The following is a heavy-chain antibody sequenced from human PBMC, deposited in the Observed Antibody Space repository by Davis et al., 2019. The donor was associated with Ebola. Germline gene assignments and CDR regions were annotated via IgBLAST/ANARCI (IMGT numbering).Heavy chain of an antibody. CDR3: ARDGVAAPFGDYYYGMDV. CDR2: IRAYNGNT. J-gene: IGHJ6*02. D-gene: IGHD3-10*01. Sequence: ASVKVSCKASGYTFTSYGISWVRQAPGQGLEWMGWIRAYNGNTNYAQKLQGRVTMTTDTSTSTAYMELRSLRSDDTAVYYCARDGVAAPFGDYYYGMDVWGQGTTVTVSS. V-gene: IGHV1-18*01. CDR1: GYTFTSYG.